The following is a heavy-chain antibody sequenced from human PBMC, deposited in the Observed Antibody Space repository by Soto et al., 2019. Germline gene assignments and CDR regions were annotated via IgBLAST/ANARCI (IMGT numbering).Heavy chain of an antibody. V-gene: IGHV5-10-1*01. D-gene: IGHD2-15*01. Sequence: PGESLKISCKGSGYSFTSYWISWVRQMPGKGLEWMGRIDPSDSYTNYSPSFQGHVTISADKSISTAYLQWSSLKASDTAMYYCARRYCSGGSCYYYYGMDVWGQGTTVTVS. CDR1: GYSFTSYW. CDR3: ARRYCSGGSCYYYYGMDV. CDR2: IDPSDSYT. J-gene: IGHJ6*02.